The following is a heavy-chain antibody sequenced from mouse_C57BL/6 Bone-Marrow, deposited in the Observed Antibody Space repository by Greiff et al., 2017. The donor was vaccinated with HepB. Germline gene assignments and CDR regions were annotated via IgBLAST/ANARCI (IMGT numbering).Heavy chain of an antibody. CDR1: GYAFSSSW. CDR2: IYPGDGDT. J-gene: IGHJ2*01. D-gene: IGHD1-1*01. Sequence: VKLMESGPELVKPGASVKISCKASGYAFSSSWMNWVKQRPGKGLEWIGRIYPGDGDTNYNGKFKGKATLTADKSSSTAYMQLSSLTSEDSAVYFCARIEFDYYGSSYDYWGQGTTLTVSS. CDR3: ARIEFDYYGSSYDY. V-gene: IGHV1-82*01.